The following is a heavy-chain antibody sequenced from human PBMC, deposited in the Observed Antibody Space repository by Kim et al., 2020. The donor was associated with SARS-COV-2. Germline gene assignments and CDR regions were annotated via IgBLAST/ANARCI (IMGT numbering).Heavy chain of an antibody. CDR2: INHSGST. V-gene: IGHV4-34*01. CDR1: GGSFSGYY. J-gene: IGHJ6*02. Sequence: SETLSLTCAVYGGSFSGYYWSWIRQPPGKGLEWIGEINHSGSTNYNPSLKSRVTISVDTSKNQFSLKLSSVTAADTAVYYCARIIVGATSYYYGMDVWGQGTTVTVSS. CDR3: ARIIVGATSYYYGMDV. D-gene: IGHD1-26*01.